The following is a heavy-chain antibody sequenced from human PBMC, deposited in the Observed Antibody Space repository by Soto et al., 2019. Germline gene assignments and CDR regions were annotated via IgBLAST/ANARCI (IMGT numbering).Heavy chain of an antibody. CDR2: ISSSSGST. D-gene: IGHD5-12*01. J-gene: IGHJ4*02. CDR3: AKVGSERYSGQHSDY. Sequence: EVQLLESGGGLVQPGGSLRLSCAASGFTFSNYAMNWVRQAPGKGLEWVSTISSSSGSTYYADSVKGWFTISRDNSKKFLYLQMNSLRGDDTAVYYCAKVGSERYSGQHSDYWGQGTLVTISS. V-gene: IGHV3-23*01. CDR1: GFTFSNYA.